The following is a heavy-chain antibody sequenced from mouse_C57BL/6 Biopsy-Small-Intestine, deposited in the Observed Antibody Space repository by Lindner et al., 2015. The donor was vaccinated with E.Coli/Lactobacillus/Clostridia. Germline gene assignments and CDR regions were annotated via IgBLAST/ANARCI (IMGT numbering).Heavy chain of an antibody. Sequence: QLQESGPELVKPGASVKISCKASDYAFSSSWMNWVKQRPGKGLEWIGRIYPGNGDTNYNGKFKGKATLTADKSSSTAYMQLSSLTSEDSAVYFRARTYFYAMDYWGQGTSVTVSS. CDR3: ARTYFYAMDY. J-gene: IGHJ4*01. CDR1: DYAFSSSW. D-gene: IGHD2-10*01. V-gene: IGHV1-82*01. CDR2: IYPGNGDT.